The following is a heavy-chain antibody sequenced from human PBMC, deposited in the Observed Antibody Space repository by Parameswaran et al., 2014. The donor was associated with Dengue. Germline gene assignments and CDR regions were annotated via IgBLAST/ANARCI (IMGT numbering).Heavy chain of an antibody. CDR3: ARERYNWNSIFDY. J-gene: IGHJ4*02. D-gene: IGHD1-7*01. Sequence: PGKGLEWIGYIYKSVNTYYNPSLKSRVTISVDTSKNQFSLKVTSVTAADTAMYYCARERYNWNSIFDYWGQGTLVTVSS. CDR2: IYKSVNT. V-gene: IGHV4-31*02.